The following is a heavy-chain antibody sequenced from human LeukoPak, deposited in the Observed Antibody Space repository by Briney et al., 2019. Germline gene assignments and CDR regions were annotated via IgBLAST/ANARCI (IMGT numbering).Heavy chain of an antibody. CDR3: AKSPSYYYGSGSYPAY. J-gene: IGHJ4*02. CDR2: ISGSGRST. V-gene: IGHV3-23*01. D-gene: IGHD3-10*01. Sequence: GGSLRLSCAASGFTFSSYAMSWVRQAPGKGLEWVSAISGSGRSTYYADSVKGRFTISRDNSKNTLYLQMNSLRAEDTAVYYCAKSPSYYYGSGSYPAYWGQGTLVTVSS. CDR1: GFTFSSYA.